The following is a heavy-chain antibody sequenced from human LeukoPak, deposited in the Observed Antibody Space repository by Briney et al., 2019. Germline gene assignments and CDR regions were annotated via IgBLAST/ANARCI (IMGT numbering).Heavy chain of an antibody. CDR2: IKQDESEE. CDR1: GFTFNHHW. V-gene: IGHV3-7*03. D-gene: IGHD3-22*01. CDR3: AKDGEVVVPDY. J-gene: IGHJ4*02. Sequence: GGSLRLSCAASGFTFNHHWMSWVRQAPGKGLEWVANIKQDESEEYYADSVKGRFTISRDNSKNTLYLQMNSLRAEDTAVYYCAKDGEVVVPDYWGQGTLVTVSS.